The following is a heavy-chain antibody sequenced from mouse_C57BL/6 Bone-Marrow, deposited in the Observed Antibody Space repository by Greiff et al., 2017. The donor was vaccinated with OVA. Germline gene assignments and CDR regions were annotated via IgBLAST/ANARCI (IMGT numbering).Heavy chain of an antibody. Sequence: EVQGVESGGGLVKPGGSLKLSCAASGFTFSDYGMHWVRQAPEKGLEWVAYISSGSSTIYYADTVKGRFTISRDNAKNTLFLQMTSLRSEDTAMYYCARKAFYYGSRSAYWGQGTLVTVSA. CDR3: ARKAFYYGSRSAY. D-gene: IGHD1-1*01. J-gene: IGHJ3*01. CDR2: ISSGSSTI. V-gene: IGHV5-17*01. CDR1: GFTFSDYG.